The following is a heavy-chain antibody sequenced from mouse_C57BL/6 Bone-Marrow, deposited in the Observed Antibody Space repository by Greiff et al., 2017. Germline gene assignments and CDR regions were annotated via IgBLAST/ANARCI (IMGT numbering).Heavy chain of an antibody. CDR3: ARGRGNYPIYAY. D-gene: IGHD2-1*01. Sequence: DVMLVESGGGLVKPGGSLKLSCAASGFTFSSYAMSWVRQTPEKRLEWVATLSDGGSYTYYPDNVKGRFTISRDNAKNNLYLQMSHLKSEDTAMDYCARGRGNYPIYAYWGQGTLVTVSA. CDR1: GFTFSSYA. CDR2: LSDGGSYT. J-gene: IGHJ3*01. V-gene: IGHV5-4*03.